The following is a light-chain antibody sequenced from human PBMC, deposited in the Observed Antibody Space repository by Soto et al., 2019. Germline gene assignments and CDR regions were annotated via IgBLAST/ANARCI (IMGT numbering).Light chain of an antibody. CDR2: AAS. V-gene: IGKV1-9*01. Sequence: DIQMTQFPSALSASVGDRVTITCRASQGISSYLAWYQQKPGKAPKLLIYAASTLQSGVPSRFSGSGSGTEFTLTISSLQPEDFATYHCQQLNSYPFTFGGGTKVDI. CDR3: QQLNSYPFT. CDR1: QGISSY. J-gene: IGKJ4*01.